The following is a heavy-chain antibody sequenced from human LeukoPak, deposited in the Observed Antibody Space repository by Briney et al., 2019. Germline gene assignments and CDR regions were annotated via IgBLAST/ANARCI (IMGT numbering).Heavy chain of an antibody. CDR1: GFTFSSYA. D-gene: IGHD6-13*01. CDR3: TSRPDPGIGYSSSREDY. CDR2: ISGSGGST. Sequence: GGSLRLSCAASGFTFSSYAMSWVRQAPGKGLEWVSAISGSGGSTYYADSVKGRFTISRDNSKNTAYLQMNSLKTEDTAVYYCTSRPDPGIGYSSSREDYWGQGTLVTVSS. J-gene: IGHJ4*02. V-gene: IGHV3-23*01.